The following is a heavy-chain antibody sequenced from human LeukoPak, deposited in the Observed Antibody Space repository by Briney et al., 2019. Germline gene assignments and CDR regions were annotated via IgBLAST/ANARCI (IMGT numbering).Heavy chain of an antibody. CDR2: LSSSGLSP. D-gene: IGHD2/OR15-2a*01. CDR1: GFSFNNYA. J-gene: IGHJ3*02. CDR3: TKAGPDTYAFDI. V-gene: IGHV3-23*01. Sequence: GVSLRLSCAGSGFSFNNYAMYWVRQAPGKGLEWVSALSSSGLSPYYADSVKGRFSISRDISKNTLYLQMNSLRAEDTAVYYCTKAGPDTYAFDIWGQGTMVTVPS.